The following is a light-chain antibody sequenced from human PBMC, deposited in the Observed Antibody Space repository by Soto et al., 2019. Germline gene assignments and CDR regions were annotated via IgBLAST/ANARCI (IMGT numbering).Light chain of an antibody. CDR1: QSVSSY. CDR3: QQRSIWYT. Sequence: DIVLTQSPATLSLSPGERATLSCRASQSVSSYLAWYQQKPGQAPRLLIYDASNRATGIPARFSGSGSGTDFTLSISSLEPEDCAVYFCQQRSIWYTFGQGTKLEIK. J-gene: IGKJ2*01. CDR2: DAS. V-gene: IGKV3-11*01.